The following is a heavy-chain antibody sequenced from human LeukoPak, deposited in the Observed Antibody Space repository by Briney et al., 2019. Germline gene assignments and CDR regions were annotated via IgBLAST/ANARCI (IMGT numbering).Heavy chain of an antibody. CDR1: LYTFTSYG. D-gene: IGHD4-17*01. CDR3: ARGFYGFRDYYFDY. CDR2: ISAYYGNT. J-gene: IGHJ4*02. V-gene: IGHV1-18*01. Sequence: ASVKVSRKASLYTFTSYGISWVRQAPGKGLEWVGWISAYYGNTNYPQTLQGRVTMTTDTYTSAAYMELGSLRSDHTAVYYCARGFYGFRDYYFDYRGQGTLVTDPS.